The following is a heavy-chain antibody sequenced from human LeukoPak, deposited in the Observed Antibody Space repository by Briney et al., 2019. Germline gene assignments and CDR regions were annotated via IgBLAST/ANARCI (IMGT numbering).Heavy chain of an antibody. V-gene: IGHV4-59*12. CDR3: ARGAAALFDY. D-gene: IGHD2-2*01. J-gene: IGHJ4*02. CDR1: GGSISSYY. Sequence: SETLSLTCTVSGGSISSYYWSWIRQPPGKGLEWIAYIYYSGSTNYNPSLKSRVTISVDTSKNQFSLKLSSVTAADTAVYYCARGAAALFDYWGQGTLVTVSS. CDR2: IYYSGST.